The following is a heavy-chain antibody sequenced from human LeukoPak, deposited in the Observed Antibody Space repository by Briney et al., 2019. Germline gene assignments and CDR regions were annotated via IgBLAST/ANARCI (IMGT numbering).Heavy chain of an antibody. Sequence: PSQTLSLTCTVSGVSITNSGYHWSWIRQSAGRGLEWIGRIYTGGDTNYNPSLKSRVTISSDTSRNQFSLKMTSLTAADTAVYYCARDSCSSNACSFDFWGQGILVTVSS. CDR1: GVSITNSGYH. J-gene: IGHJ4*02. CDR3: ARDSCSSNACSFDF. CDR2: IYTGGDT. D-gene: IGHD2-2*01. V-gene: IGHV4-61*02.